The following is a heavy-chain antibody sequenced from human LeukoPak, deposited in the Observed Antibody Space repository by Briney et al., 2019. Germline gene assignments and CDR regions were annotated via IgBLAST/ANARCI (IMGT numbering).Heavy chain of an antibody. Sequence: ASVKVSCKASGYTFTSYGISWVRQAPGQGLEWMGWISAYNGNTNYAQKLQGRVTMTTDTSTSTAYMELRSLRSDDTAVNYSAREDYYDSSGYYGVRGAFDIWGQGTMVTVSS. D-gene: IGHD3-22*01. J-gene: IGHJ3*02. CDR1: GYTFTSYG. V-gene: IGHV1-18*01. CDR2: ISAYNGNT. CDR3: AREDYYDSSGYYGVRGAFDI.